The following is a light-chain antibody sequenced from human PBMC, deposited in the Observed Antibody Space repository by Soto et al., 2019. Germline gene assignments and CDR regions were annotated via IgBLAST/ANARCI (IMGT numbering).Light chain of an antibody. CDR1: QSMSTW. V-gene: IGKV1-5*01. CDR3: QQYDNYPLT. Sequence: DIQMTQSPSTLSASVGDRVTITCRASQSMSTWLAWYQQKPGKAPNLLIYDASSLKSGVPSRFSGSRSGTEFTLTINSLQPDDFATYYCQQYDNYPLTFGGGTKVDIK. J-gene: IGKJ4*01. CDR2: DAS.